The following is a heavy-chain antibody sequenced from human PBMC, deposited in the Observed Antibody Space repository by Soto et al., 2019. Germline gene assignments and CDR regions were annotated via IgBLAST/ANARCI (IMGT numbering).Heavy chain of an antibody. Sequence: ASVKVSCKASGYTFTSYGISWVRQAPGQGLEWMGWISAYNGNTNYAQKLQGRVAMTTDTSTSTAYMELRSLRSDDTAVYYCGRVQGPLLWFGELLPPPYYYSMDVWGKGTTVTVSS. D-gene: IGHD3-10*01. CDR3: GRVQGPLLWFGELLPPPYYYSMDV. CDR2: ISAYNGNT. V-gene: IGHV1-18*01. CDR1: GYTFTSYG. J-gene: IGHJ6*03.